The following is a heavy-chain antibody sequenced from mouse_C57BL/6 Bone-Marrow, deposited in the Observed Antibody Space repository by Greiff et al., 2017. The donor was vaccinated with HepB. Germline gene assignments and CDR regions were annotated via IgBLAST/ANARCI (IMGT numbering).Heavy chain of an antibody. CDR3: ARENYYGSSLFDY. J-gene: IGHJ2*01. CDR2: ISSGSSTI. V-gene: IGHV5-17*01. Sequence: EVKLMDSGGGLVKPGGSLKLSCAASGFTFSDYGMHWVRQAPEKGLEWVAYISSGSSTIYYADTVKGRFTISRDNAKNTLFLQMTSLRSEDTAMYYCARENYYGSSLFDYWGQGTTLTVSS. CDR1: GFTFSDYG. D-gene: IGHD1-1*01.